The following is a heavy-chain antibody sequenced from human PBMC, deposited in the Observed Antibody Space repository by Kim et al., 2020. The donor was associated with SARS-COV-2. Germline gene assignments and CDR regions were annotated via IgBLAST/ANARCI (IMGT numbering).Heavy chain of an antibody. CDR3: ARIGTLLWFGELLVGGSYFDY. CDR2: IYSGGST. D-gene: IGHD3-10*01. CDR1: GFTVSSNY. V-gene: IGHV3-53*04. J-gene: IGHJ4*02. Sequence: GGSLRLSCAASGFTVSSNYMSWVRQAPGKGLEWVSVIYSGGSTYYADSVKGRFTISRHNSKNTLYLQMNSLRAEDTAVYYCARIGTLLWFGELLVGGSYFDYWGQGTLVTVSS.